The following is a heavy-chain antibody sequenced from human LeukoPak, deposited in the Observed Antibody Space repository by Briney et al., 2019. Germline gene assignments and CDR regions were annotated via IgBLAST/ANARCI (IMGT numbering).Heavy chain of an antibody. CDR3: ARDSSGYPTYYYYGMDV. CDR1: GFTFSSYA. V-gene: IGHV3-23*01. J-gene: IGHJ6*02. Sequence: PGGSLRLSCAASGFTFSSYAMSWVRQAPGKGLEWVSAISGSGGSTYYADSVKGRFTISRDNSKNTLYLQMNSLRAEDTAVYYCARDSSGYPTYYYYGMDVWGQGTTVTVSS. D-gene: IGHD3-22*01. CDR2: ISGSGGST.